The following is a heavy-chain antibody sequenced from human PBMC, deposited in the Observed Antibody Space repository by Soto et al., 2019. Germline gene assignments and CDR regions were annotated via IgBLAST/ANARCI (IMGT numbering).Heavy chain of an antibody. D-gene: IGHD3-16*01. V-gene: IGHV2-5*02. Sequence: QITLKESGPPLVRPTQTLTLTCTVTGFSLDTWGVGVGWIRQPPGKAPEWLALIYWDDDKRYSPSLKNRLTITKDTSKNQVVLTVTNMDSVDTLTYYCARALGSWGSYYFDHWGQGTLVTVSS. CDR3: ARALGSWGSYYFDH. J-gene: IGHJ4*02. CDR1: GFSLDTWGVG. CDR2: IYWDDDK.